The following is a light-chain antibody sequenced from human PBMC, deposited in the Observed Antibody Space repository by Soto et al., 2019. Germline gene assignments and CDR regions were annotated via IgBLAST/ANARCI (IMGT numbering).Light chain of an antibody. CDR1: SSDVGSYKF. Sequence: QSVLTQAASVSGSPGQSITISCTGTSSDVGSYKFVSWYQHHPGKAPKLMIYEVSNRPLGVSNRFSGSKYGNTASLTISGLQAEDEAEYYCPSYRSSSLVVFGTGTKVTVL. V-gene: IGLV2-14*01. CDR2: EVS. CDR3: PSYRSSSLVV. J-gene: IGLJ1*01.